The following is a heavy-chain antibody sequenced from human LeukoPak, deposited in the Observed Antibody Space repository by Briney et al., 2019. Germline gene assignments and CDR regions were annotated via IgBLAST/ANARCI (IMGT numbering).Heavy chain of an antibody. V-gene: IGHV3-49*04. D-gene: IGHD2-2*01. CDR2: IRSKANGETT. J-gene: IGHJ3*02. CDR3: AKGGDCSSTSCYESGVTHAFDI. CDR1: GFMFGDYG. Sequence: GGSLRLSCTTSGFMFGDYGMSWVRQAPGKGLEWVGFIRSKANGETTQYAASVKGRFTISRDNSKNTLYLQMNSLRAEETAVYYGAKGGDCSSTSCYESGVTHAFDIWGQGTMVTVSS.